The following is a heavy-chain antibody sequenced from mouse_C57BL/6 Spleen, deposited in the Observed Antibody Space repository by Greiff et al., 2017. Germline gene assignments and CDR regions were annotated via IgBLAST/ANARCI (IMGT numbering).Heavy chain of an antibody. Sequence: QVQLQQSGPGLVQPSHSLSITCTVSGFSLTSYGVHWVRQSPGKGLEWLGVIWSGGSTDYNADFISRMTLSQDHSTSQVFFKMNRLQADDAAIYYCARSLGLSIDYWGQGTSVTVSS. CDR1: GFSLTSYG. V-gene: IGHV2-2*01. D-gene: IGHD4-1*01. J-gene: IGHJ4*01. CDR2: IWSGGST. CDR3: ARSLGLSIDY.